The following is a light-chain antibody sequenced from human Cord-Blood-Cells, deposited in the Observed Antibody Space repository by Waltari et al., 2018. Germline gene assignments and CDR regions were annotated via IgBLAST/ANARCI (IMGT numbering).Light chain of an antibody. Sequence: DIQMTQSPSSLSASVGDRVTITCRASQIISSYLNWYQQKPGKAPKLLIYAASRLESGVPTKFSCNGSGKDFTSTNHRPQTEKFGTYLRQTNYHTPPTFRGGTKVEIK. J-gene: IGKJ4*01. V-gene: IGKV1-39*01. CDR2: AAS. CDR3: QTNYHTPPT. CDR1: QIISSY.